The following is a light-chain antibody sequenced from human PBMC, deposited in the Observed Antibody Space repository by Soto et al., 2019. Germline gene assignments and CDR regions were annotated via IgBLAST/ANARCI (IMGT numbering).Light chain of an antibody. J-gene: IGLJ3*02. CDR1: SIDVGGYNY. CDR2: DVS. V-gene: IGLV2-11*01. Sequence: QSALTQPRSVSGSPGQSVTISCTGTSIDVGGYNYVSWYQQHPGKAPKLMIYDVSKRPSGVPDRFSGSKSGNTDSLTISGLQAEDEADYYCCSSAGSYTSVFGGGTKLTVL. CDR3: CSSAGSYTSV.